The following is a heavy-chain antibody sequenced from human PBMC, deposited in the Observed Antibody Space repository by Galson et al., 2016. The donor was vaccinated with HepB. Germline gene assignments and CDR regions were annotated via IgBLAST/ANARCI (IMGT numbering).Heavy chain of an antibody. CDR1: GHTFTSYY. CDR2: INPRSSNT. J-gene: IGHJ6*02. CDR3: AAALDDYYYGMDV. Sequence: SVKVSCKASGHTFTSYYIHWVRQAPGQGLEWMGIINPRSSNTNYVQKFQGRVTMTRDTSMSTVYMQLSSLRSDDTAVYYCAAALDDYYYGMDVWGQGTTVTVSS. D-gene: IGHD6-13*01. V-gene: IGHV1-46*01.